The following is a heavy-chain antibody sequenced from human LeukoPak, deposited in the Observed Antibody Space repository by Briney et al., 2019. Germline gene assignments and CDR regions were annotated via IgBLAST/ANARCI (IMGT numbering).Heavy chain of an antibody. Sequence: GESLKISCKGSGYSFTSYWIGWVRQMPGKGLEWMGIIYPGDSDTRYSPSFQGQVTIPADKSISTAYLQWSSLKASDTAMYYCAARVSSSRYSFDYWGQGTLVTVSS. J-gene: IGHJ4*02. CDR1: GYSFTSYW. D-gene: IGHD6-13*01. CDR3: AARVSSSRYSFDY. CDR2: IYPGDSDT. V-gene: IGHV5-51*01.